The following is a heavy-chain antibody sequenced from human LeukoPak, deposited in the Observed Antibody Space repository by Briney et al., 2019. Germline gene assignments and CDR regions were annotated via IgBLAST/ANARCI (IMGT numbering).Heavy chain of an antibody. CDR1: GGSISSSSYY. CDR3: ARTKQVDYGDHADAFDI. CDR2: IYYSGST. J-gene: IGHJ3*02. D-gene: IGHD4-17*01. V-gene: IGHV4-39*07. Sequence: SETLSLTCTVSGGSISSSSYYWGWIRQPPGKGLEWIGSIYYSGSTYYNPSLKSRVTISVDTSKNQFSLKLSSVTAADTAVYYCARTKQVDYGDHADAFDIWGQGTMVTVSS.